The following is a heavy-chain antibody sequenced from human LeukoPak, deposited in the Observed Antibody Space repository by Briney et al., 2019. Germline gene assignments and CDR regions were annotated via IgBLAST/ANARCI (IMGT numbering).Heavy chain of an antibody. Sequence: GGSLRLSCAASGFTFSTYAMHWVRQAPGKGLEWVAVISYDGNNKYYADSVKGRFTISRDNAKNSLYLQMNSLRAENTAVYYCARAPRRAILNYYDSSGLTDYWGQGTLVTVSS. CDR3: ARAPRRAILNYYDSSGLTDY. V-gene: IGHV3-30-3*01. CDR1: GFTFSTYA. CDR2: ISYDGNNK. J-gene: IGHJ4*02. D-gene: IGHD3-22*01.